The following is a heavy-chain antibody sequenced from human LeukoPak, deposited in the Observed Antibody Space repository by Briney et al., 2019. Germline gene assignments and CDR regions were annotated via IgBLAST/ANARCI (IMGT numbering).Heavy chain of an antibody. CDR2: IYYSGST. Sequence: SETLSLTCTVSGGSISSYYWSWIRQPPGKGLEWIGYIYYSGSTNYNPSLKSRVTISVDTSKNQFSLKLSSVTAADTAVYYCARSERGWLTNWFDPWGQGTLVTVSS. CDR3: ARSERGWLTNWFDP. CDR1: GGSISSYY. D-gene: IGHD5-24*01. J-gene: IGHJ5*02. V-gene: IGHV4-59*01.